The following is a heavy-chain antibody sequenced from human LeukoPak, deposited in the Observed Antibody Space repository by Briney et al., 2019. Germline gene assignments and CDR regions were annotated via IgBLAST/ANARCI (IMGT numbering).Heavy chain of an antibody. J-gene: IGHJ6*02. CDR1: GYTFTSYD. Sequence: ASVKVSCRASGYTFTSYDINWVRQATGQGLEWMGWMNPNSGNTGYAQKFQGRVTMTRNTSISTAYMELSSLRSEDPAVYYCARSRITIFGVVTKYYYYYGMDVWGQGTTVTVSS. CDR3: ARSRITIFGVVTKYYYYYGMDV. V-gene: IGHV1-8*01. CDR2: MNPNSGNT. D-gene: IGHD3-3*01.